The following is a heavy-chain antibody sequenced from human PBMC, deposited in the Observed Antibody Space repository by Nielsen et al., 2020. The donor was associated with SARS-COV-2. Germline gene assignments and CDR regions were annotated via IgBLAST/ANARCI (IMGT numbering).Heavy chain of an antibody. V-gene: IGHV3-21*04. CDR3: AKQGSHSVVGWQNWSDS. J-gene: IGHJ5*01. Sequence: GGSLRLSCAASGFTFSSYAMSWVRQAPGKGLEWVSSISSSSSYIYYADSVKGRFTISRDNAKNSLYLQMNSLRAEDTAVYYCAKQGSHSVVGWQNWSDSWGQGTLVTVSP. CDR1: GFTFSSYA. CDR2: ISSSSSYI. D-gene: IGHD1-26*01.